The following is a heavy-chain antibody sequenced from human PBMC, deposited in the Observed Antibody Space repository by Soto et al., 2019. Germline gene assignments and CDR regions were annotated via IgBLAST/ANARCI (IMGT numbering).Heavy chain of an antibody. J-gene: IGHJ2*01. CDR3: ARDQPNGGSYSNWYFDL. D-gene: IGHD1-26*01. Sequence: QVQLVQSGAEVKKPGSSVKVSCKASGGTFSSYAISWVRQAPGQGLEWMGGIIPIFGTANYAQKFQGRVTITADESTSTAYMELSSLRSEDTAVYYCARDQPNGGSYSNWYFDLWGRGTLVTVSS. CDR2: IIPIFGTA. V-gene: IGHV1-69*12. CDR1: GGTFSSYA.